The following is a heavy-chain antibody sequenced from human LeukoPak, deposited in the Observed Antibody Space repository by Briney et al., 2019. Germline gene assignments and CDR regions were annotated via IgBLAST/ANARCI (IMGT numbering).Heavy chain of an antibody. CDR2: ISGSGGST. CDR1: GFTFSSYA. Sequence: GGSLRLSCAASGFTFSSYAMSWVRQAPGKGLEWVSAISGSGGSTYYADSVKGRFTISRDNAKNTLYLQMNSLRAEDTAVYYCARERNYYDSSGYYSFLDYWGQGTLVTVSS. V-gene: IGHV3-23*01. J-gene: IGHJ4*02. D-gene: IGHD3-22*01. CDR3: ARERNYYDSSGYYSFLDY.